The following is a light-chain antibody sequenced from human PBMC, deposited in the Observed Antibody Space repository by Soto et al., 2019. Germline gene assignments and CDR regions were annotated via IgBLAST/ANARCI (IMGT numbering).Light chain of an antibody. Sequence: SYELTQPLSVSVALGQTARITCGRNNIGSKNVHWYHQKPGQAPVLVIFRDSNRPSGIPERFSGFNSGNTATLTISRAQAGDEGDYYCQVWDSSTVVFGGGTKVTVL. CDR3: QVWDSSTVV. CDR1: NIGSKN. J-gene: IGLJ2*01. CDR2: RDS. V-gene: IGLV3-9*01.